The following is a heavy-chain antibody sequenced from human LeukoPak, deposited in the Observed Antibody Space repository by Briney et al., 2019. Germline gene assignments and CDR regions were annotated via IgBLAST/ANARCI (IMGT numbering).Heavy chain of an antibody. V-gene: IGHV3-20*04. D-gene: IGHD2-15*01. CDR1: GFTFNDYG. CDR2: INWNGGST. Sequence: PGGSLRLSCAASGFTFNDYGMTWVRQVSGKGLEWVSNINWNGGSTGYTDSVKGRFTISRDNAKNSLYLQMNSLRAEDTALYYCARGDFSVTPTPNSYSYYRDVWGKGTMVTVSS. J-gene: IGHJ6*03. CDR3: ARGDFSVTPTPNSYSYYRDV.